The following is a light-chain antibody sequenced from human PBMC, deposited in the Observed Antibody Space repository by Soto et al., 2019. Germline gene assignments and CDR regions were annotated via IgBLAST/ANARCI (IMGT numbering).Light chain of an antibody. V-gene: IGKV3-20*01. CDR2: AAS. CDR1: QTMSSTY. J-gene: IGKJ5*01. Sequence: ETVLTQSTGTLSFSPGEGAILSGRGSQTMSSTYIAWYQQKPGQAPTLLIYAASSRATGIPDRFSGSGSGTDFTLTISRLEPEDLAVYYCQQYGSSPPITFGQGTRLEIK. CDR3: QQYGSSPPIT.